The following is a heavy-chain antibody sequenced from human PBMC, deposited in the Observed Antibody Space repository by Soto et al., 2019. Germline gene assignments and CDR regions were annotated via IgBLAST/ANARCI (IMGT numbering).Heavy chain of an antibody. D-gene: IGHD5-12*01. CDR3: ARDREAYSGFDYPAY. J-gene: IGHJ4*02. CDR1: EFTFSSYA. Sequence: QVQLVESGGGVVQPGRSLRVSCAASEFTFSSYAMHWVRHVPGKGLEWVALISYDGNNKYYAVSVRGRFTISRDNSKKTLYLQMNSLRPEDTAVYYCARDREAYSGFDYPAYWGQGTLVTVSS. CDR2: ISYDGNNK. V-gene: IGHV3-30-3*01.